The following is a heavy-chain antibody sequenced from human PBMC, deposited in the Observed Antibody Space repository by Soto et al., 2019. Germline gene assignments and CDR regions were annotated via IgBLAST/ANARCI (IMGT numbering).Heavy chain of an antibody. CDR1: GFTFSTYS. D-gene: IGHD2-2*01. V-gene: IGHV3-21*01. Sequence: EVQLVESGGGLVKPGGSLRLSCAASGFTFSTYSMNWVRQAPGKGLEWVASISSSRGYICYADSVKGRFTISRDNAKNSLFLQMDSLRAEDTAVYYCARGRSINTNMDCWGQGTLVTVSS. CDR2: ISSSRGYI. CDR3: ARGRSINTNMDC. J-gene: IGHJ4*02.